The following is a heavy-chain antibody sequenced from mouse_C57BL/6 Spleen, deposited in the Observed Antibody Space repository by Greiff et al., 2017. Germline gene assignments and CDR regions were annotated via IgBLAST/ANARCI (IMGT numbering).Heavy chain of an antibody. Sequence: QVQLQQSGAELVRPGASVKLSCKASGYTFTSYGISWVKQRTGKGLEWIGEIYPRSGNTYYNEKFKGKATLTADKSSSTAYMELRSLTSEDSSVYFCAISGWDGGYWGQGTTLTVSS. CDR3: AISGWDGGY. V-gene: IGHV1-81*01. D-gene: IGHD4-1*01. J-gene: IGHJ2*01. CDR2: IYPRSGNT. CDR1: GYTFTSYG.